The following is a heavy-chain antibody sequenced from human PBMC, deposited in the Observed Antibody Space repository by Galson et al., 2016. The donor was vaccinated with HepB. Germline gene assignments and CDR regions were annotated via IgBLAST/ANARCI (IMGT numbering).Heavy chain of an antibody. CDR1: GGSISSFKC. Sequence: ETLSLTCNVSGGSISSFKCLRWVRQPPGKGLEWIGEICPTGSTNYNPSLKSRVFMSVGQSKNQFSLKLTSVTAADTAVYYCARGPLSYDGLTGYYPYYFDYWGQGTQVTVSS. J-gene: IGHJ4*02. CDR3: ARGPLSYDGLTGYYPYYFDY. D-gene: IGHD3-9*01. CDR2: ICPTGST. V-gene: IGHV4-4*02.